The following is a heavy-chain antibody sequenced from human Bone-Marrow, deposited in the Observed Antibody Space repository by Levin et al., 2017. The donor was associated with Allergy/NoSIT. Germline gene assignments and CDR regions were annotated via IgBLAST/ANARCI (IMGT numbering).Heavy chain of an antibody. D-gene: IGHD3-10*01. J-gene: IGHJ3*01. CDR1: GASVDSGSYF. V-gene: IGHV4-61*01. Sequence: SQTLSLTCTVCGASVDSGSYFWNWMRQSPGRGLEWIGFISSSGYTKTNPSFQSRVTVSKDTSKNQFSLMLTSVNAADTAVYYCARDYYGSGSSWVAFDVWGQGTMVTVAS. CDR3: ARDYYGSGSSWVAFDV. CDR2: ISSSGYT.